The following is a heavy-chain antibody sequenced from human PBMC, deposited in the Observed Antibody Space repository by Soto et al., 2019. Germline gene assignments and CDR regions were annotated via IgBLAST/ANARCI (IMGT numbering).Heavy chain of an antibody. V-gene: IGHV4-4*02. J-gene: IGHJ6*03. CDR1: GGYITSANW. CDR3: AKEAYYYTDV. Sequence: SETLSLTCFVSGGYITSANWWSWVRQPPGKGLEWIGKIHDSGSTNNNPSLKSRVTISVDKYKNQVSLRLTSVNAADTAVYYCAKEAYYYTDVWGKAPTVTVSS. CDR2: IHDSGST.